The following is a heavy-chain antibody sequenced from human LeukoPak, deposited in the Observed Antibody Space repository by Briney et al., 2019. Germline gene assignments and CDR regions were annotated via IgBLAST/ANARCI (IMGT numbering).Heavy chain of an antibody. V-gene: IGHV3-53*01. CDR2: IYTGGST. J-gene: IGHJ4*02. D-gene: IGHD5-18*01. CDR3: VRATRRDTATAPFDY. CDR1: GFTFSSNY. Sequence: GGSLRLSCAASGFTFSSNYMSWVRQAPGKRLEWVSVIYTGGSTYYADSVTGRFTVSRDNLKNTLYLQMNSLRVEDTAMYYCVRATRRDTATAPFDYWGQGTLVTVSS.